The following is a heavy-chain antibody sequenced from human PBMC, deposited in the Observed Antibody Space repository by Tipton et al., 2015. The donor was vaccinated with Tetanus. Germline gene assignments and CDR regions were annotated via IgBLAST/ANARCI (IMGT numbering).Heavy chain of an antibody. D-gene: IGHD5-24*01. CDR3: FRWPFD. J-gene: IGHJ4*02. CDR2: ISPSVVV. Sequence: VQLVQSGGGLIQPGGSLRLSCAASGFNFDSHSMNWVRQAPGKGLEWVVYISPSVVVRYADAVKGRFTISRDSAKKSVFLHMENLRDEDTAVYFCFRWPFDWGQGSRVTVSS. V-gene: IGHV3-48*02. CDR1: GFNFDSHS.